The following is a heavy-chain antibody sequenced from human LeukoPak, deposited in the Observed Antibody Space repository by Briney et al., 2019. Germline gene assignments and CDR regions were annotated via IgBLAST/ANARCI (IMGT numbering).Heavy chain of an antibody. D-gene: IGHD1-26*01. CDR2: IKSKTDGGTT. V-gene: IGHV3-15*01. J-gene: IGHJ4*02. CDR1: GFTFSNAW. Sequence: GGSLTLSCTVSGFTFSNAWMSWVRQAPGKGLEWVGCIKSKTDGGTTDYAAPVKGRFTTSRDDSKNTLYLQMNSLNTAETAVYYCTTGGKWELRPFDYWGQGTLVTVSS. CDR3: TTGGKWELRPFDY.